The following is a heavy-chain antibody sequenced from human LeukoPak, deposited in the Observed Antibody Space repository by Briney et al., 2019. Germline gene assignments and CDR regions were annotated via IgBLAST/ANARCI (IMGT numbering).Heavy chain of an antibody. CDR2: ISYDGSNK. D-gene: IGHD1-14*01. CDR3: ARVRIGAMDV. J-gene: IGHJ6*02. Sequence: GRSLRLSCAASGFTFSSYAMHWVRQAPGKGLEWVAVISYDGSNKYYADSVKGRFTISRDNSKNTLYLQMNSLRAEDTAVYYCARVRIGAMDVWGQGTTVTVSS. CDR1: GFTFSSYA. V-gene: IGHV3-30-3*01.